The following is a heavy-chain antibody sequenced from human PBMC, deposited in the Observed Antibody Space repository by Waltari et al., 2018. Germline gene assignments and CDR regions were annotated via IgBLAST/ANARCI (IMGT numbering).Heavy chain of an antibody. V-gene: IGHV3-23*01. D-gene: IGHD6-13*01. J-gene: IGHJ5*01. CDR3: AREGDSSSWFGY. Sequence: EVQLLESGGGLVQPGGSLRLSCAASGFTFSSYAMSWVRQAPGKGLEWVSAISGSGGSTYYADSVKGRFTISRDNAKNSLYLQMNSLRAEDTAVYYCAREGDSSSWFGYWGPGTLVTVSS. CDR1: GFTFSSYA. CDR2: ISGSGGST.